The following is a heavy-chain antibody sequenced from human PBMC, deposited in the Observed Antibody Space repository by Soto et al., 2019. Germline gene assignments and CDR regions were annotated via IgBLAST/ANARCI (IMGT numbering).Heavy chain of an antibody. D-gene: IGHD3-10*01. CDR1: GFTFSSYA. Sequence: GGSLRLSCAASGFTFSSYAMSWVRQAPGKGLEWVSAISGSGGSTYYADSVKGRFTISRDNSKNTLYLQMNSLRAEDTAVYYCAKDRGDYYGSGRGASWFDPWGQGTLVTVSS. J-gene: IGHJ5*02. CDR3: AKDRGDYYGSGRGASWFDP. V-gene: IGHV3-23*01. CDR2: ISGSGGST.